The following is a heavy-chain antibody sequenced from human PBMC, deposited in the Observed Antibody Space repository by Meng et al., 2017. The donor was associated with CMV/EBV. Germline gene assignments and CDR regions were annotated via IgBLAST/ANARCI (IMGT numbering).Heavy chain of an antibody. Sequence: SCKASGGTFSSYAISWVRQAPGKGLEWLAVVSSDITNQYYADSVKGRFAVSRDDFRKSLYLQLNSLTPEDTAVYYCATSRLQLDAVDLWGQGTLVTVSS. CDR3: ATSRLQLDAVDL. CDR1: GGTFSSYA. D-gene: IGHD2-2*01. V-gene: IGHV3-30*09. CDR2: VSSDITNQ. J-gene: IGHJ3*01.